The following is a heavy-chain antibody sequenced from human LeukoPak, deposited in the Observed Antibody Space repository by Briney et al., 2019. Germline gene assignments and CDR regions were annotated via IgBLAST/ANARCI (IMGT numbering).Heavy chain of an antibody. Sequence: GGSLRLSCVGSGFTFSYYEMNWVRQAPGKGLEWLAFISREGFGIHYAASVEGRFTISSDTSKNTLYLQMNSLRAEDTAVYYCARDLSPVVRASPMGYWGQGTLVTVSS. CDR3: ARDLSPVVRASPMGY. J-gene: IGHJ4*02. CDR2: ISREGFGI. V-gene: IGHV3-48*03. CDR1: GFTFSYYE. D-gene: IGHD3-10*01.